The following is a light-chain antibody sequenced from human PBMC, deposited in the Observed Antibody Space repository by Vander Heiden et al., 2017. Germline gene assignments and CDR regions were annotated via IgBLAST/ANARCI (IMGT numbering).Light chain of an antibody. CDR2: STN. Sequence: QTVVTQEPSFSVSPGGKVTLTCGLSSGSVSTSYYPSWYQQTPGQAPRTFIYSTNTRSSGVPDRFSGSILGNKAALTITGAQADDESDYYCVLYMGSGIKVFGGGTKLTVL. V-gene: IGLV8-61*01. CDR3: VLYMGSGIKV. CDR1: SGSVSTSYY. J-gene: IGLJ3*02.